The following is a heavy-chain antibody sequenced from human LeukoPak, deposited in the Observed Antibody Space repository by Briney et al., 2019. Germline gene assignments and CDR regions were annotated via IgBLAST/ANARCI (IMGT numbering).Heavy chain of an antibody. CDR1: GGSFSGYY. Sequence: SETLSLTCAVYGGSFSGYYWSWIRQPPGKGLEWIGEINHSGSPNYNPSLKSRVTISVDTSKNQFSLKLSSVTAADTAVYYCARCYSSSSDRDYWGQGTLVTVSS. V-gene: IGHV4-34*01. CDR2: INHSGSP. J-gene: IGHJ4*02. CDR3: ARCYSSSSDRDY. D-gene: IGHD6-13*01.